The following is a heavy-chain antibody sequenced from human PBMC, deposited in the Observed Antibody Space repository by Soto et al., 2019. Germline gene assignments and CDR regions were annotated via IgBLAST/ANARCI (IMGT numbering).Heavy chain of an antibody. CDR3: ARGGHITVVTASFDY. D-gene: IGHD2-21*02. Sequence: QVQLVQSGAEVKKPGASVRVSCKASEDTFTTYYLHWGRQAPGQGLEWMGMIHPSGGGATYAQKFLGRLTLTRETSTSTVFMELSSLRSDDTAVYYCARGGHITVVTASFDYWGQGTLVTVSS. CDR2: IHPSGGGA. V-gene: IGHV1-46*03. J-gene: IGHJ4*02. CDR1: EDTFTTYY.